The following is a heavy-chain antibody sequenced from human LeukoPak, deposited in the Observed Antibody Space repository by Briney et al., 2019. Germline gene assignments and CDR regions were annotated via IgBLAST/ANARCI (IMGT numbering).Heavy chain of an antibody. J-gene: IGHJ4*02. V-gene: IGHV1-2*02. CDR3: ARGDDSSGYYPYYFDY. CDR1: GYTFTGYY. Sequence: ASVKVSCKASGYTFTGYYIHWVRQAPGQGLEWMGWINPNSGGTNYAQKFQGRVTMTRDTSISTAYMELSRLRSDDTAVYYCARGDDSSGYYPYYFDYWGQGTLVTVSS. D-gene: IGHD3-22*01. CDR2: INPNSGGT.